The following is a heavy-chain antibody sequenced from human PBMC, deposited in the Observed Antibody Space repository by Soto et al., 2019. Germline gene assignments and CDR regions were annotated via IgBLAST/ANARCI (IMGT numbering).Heavy chain of an antibody. CDR2: IKQDGSEK. J-gene: IGHJ3*02. V-gene: IGHV3-7*01. CDR1: GFTFSSYW. Sequence: GGSLRLSCAASGFTFSSYWMSWVRQAPGKGLEWVANIKQDGSEKYYVDSVKGRFTISRDNAKNSLYLQMNSLRAEDTAVYYCARGPASGGFHDAFDIWGQGTMVTVSS. D-gene: IGHD1-26*01. CDR3: ARGPASGGFHDAFDI.